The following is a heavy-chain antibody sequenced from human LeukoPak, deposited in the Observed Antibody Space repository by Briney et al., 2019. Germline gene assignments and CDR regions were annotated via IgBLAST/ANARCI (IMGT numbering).Heavy chain of an antibody. CDR1: GFTFSSYG. V-gene: IGHV3-33*01. J-gene: IGHJ4*02. CDR3: ARDSCSSTSCYRVY. Sequence: GGSLRLSCAASGFTFSSYGMHWVRQAPGKGLEWVAVIWYDGSNKYYADSVKGRFTISRDNSKNTLYLQMNSLRAEDTAVYYCARDSCSSTSCYRVYWGQGTLVTVSS. CDR2: IWYDGSNK. D-gene: IGHD2-2*02.